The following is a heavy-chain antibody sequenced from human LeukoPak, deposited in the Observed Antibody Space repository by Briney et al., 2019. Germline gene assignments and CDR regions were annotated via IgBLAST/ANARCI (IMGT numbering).Heavy chain of an antibody. D-gene: IGHD5-24*01. CDR3: ARGTWGGGYNGFDY. Sequence: SQTLSLTCTVSGGSISSGSYYWRWLRQPAGRGLEWIGCIYTSGNTNYDPSLKHRVTISVDMSKTQFSLTLTSVTAADTAVYFCARGTWGGGYNGFDYWGQGTLVTVSS. J-gene: IGHJ4*02. CDR1: GGSISSGSYY. CDR2: IYTSGNT. V-gene: IGHV4-61*02.